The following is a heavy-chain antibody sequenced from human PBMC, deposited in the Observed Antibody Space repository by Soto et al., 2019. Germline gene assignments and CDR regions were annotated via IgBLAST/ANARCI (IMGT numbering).Heavy chain of an antibody. CDR2: ISYDGSNK. V-gene: IGHV3-30*03. CDR3: KSSSH. J-gene: IGHJ4*02. Sequence: VQLVESGGGVVQPGRSLRLSCAASGFTFSSYGMHWVRQAPGKGLEWVAVISYDGSNKYYADSVKGRFTISRDNSKNTLYLQMNSLRAEDTAVYYCKSSSHWGQGTLVTVSS. D-gene: IGHD6-13*01. CDR1: GFTFSSYG.